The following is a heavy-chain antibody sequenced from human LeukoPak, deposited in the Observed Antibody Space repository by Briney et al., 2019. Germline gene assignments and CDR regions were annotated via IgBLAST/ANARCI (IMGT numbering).Heavy chain of an antibody. Sequence: YPGRSLRLSCEASGFTFDDYAMHWVRQVPGKGPEWVSHINGDGSDTGYADSVKGRFTISRDNRKNTVYLQMNSLRAEDTAVYYCARDQLSYCDGDCPWGQGTLVTVSS. V-gene: IGHV3-9*01. CDR3: ARDQLSYCDGDCP. D-gene: IGHD2-21*02. CDR2: INGDGSDT. CDR1: GFTFDDYA. J-gene: IGHJ5*02.